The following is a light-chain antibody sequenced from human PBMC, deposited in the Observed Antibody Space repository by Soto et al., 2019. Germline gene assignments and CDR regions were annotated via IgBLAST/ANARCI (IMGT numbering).Light chain of an antibody. CDR1: SRDVGGYNY. J-gene: IGLJ2*01. CDR3: TSYTTSSIVV. CDR2: EVS. V-gene: IGLV2-14*01. Sequence: QSALTQPASVSGSPGQSITIPCTGTSRDVGGYNYVSWFQQHPGKAPKLMIYEVSNRPSGVSNRFSGSKSGNTASLTTSGLRAEDEADYYCTSYTTSSIVVFGGGTKLTVL.